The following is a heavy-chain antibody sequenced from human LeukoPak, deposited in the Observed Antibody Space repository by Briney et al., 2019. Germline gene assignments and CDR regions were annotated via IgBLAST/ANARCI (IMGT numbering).Heavy chain of an antibody. V-gene: IGHV1-46*01. CDR3: ARESSDGYNTFYFDY. Sequence: ASVKVSCKASGYTFSSYGISWVRQAPGQGLEWMGIINPSDGSTNYAQKFQGRVTMTRDTSTSTVYMELSSLRSEDTAGYYCARESSDGYNTFYFDYWGQGTLVTVSS. J-gene: IGHJ4*02. CDR1: GYTFSSYG. CDR2: INPSDGST. D-gene: IGHD5-24*01.